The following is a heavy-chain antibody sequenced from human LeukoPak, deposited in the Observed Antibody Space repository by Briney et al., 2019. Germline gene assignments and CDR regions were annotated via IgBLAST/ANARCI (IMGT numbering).Heavy chain of an antibody. CDR3: ARGRAAAGTREDY. D-gene: IGHD6-13*01. Sequence: SVKVSCKASGGTFSSYAISWVRQAPGQGLEWMGRIIPILGIANYAQKFQGRVTITADKSTSTAYMELSSLRSEDTAVYYCARGRAAAGTREDYWGQGTLVTVSS. CDR1: GGTFSSYA. V-gene: IGHV1-69*04. CDR2: IIPILGIA. J-gene: IGHJ4*02.